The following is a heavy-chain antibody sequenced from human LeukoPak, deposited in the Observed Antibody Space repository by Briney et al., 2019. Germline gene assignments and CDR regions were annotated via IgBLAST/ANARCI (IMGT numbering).Heavy chain of an antibody. CDR1: GYTFTSYG. V-gene: IGHV1-18*01. Sequence: ASVKVSCKASGYTFTSYGISWVRQAPGQGLEWMGWISAYNGNTNYAQKLQGRVTMTTDPSTSTAYMELRSLRSDDTAVYYCARDRRLGITGTTYYGMDVWGQGTTVTVSS. CDR3: ARDRRLGITGTTYYGMDV. D-gene: IGHD1-7*01. CDR2: ISAYNGNT. J-gene: IGHJ6*02.